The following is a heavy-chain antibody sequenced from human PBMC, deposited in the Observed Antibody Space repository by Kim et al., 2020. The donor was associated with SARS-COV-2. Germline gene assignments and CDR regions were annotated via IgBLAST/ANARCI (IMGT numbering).Heavy chain of an antibody. Sequence: GESLKISCKGSGYSFTSYWIGWVRQMPGKGLEWMGIIYPGDSDTRYSPSFQGQVTISADKSISTAYLQWSSLKASDTAMYYCARQRYSSSYPYCYYGMGVWGQGTTVTVSS. V-gene: IGHV5-51*01. CDR1: GYSFTSYW. D-gene: IGHD6-13*01. CDR2: IYPGDSDT. J-gene: IGHJ6*02. CDR3: ARQRYSSSYPYCYYGMGV.